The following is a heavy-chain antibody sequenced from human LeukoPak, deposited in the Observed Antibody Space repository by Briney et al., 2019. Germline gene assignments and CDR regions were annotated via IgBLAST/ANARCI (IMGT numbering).Heavy chain of an antibody. V-gene: IGHV3-7*02. CDR2: IKQDGSEK. Sequence: GGSLRLSCAASGFTFSSYWMTGVRQAPGKGLEWVANIKQDGSEKYYVDSVKGRFTISRDNAKNSLDLQMNSLRAEDTAVYYCAKTSGYCSGGRCYLFEYGGQGPLVTVSS. CDR3: AKTSGYCSGGRCYLFEY. J-gene: IGHJ4*02. CDR1: GFTFSSYW. D-gene: IGHD2-15*01.